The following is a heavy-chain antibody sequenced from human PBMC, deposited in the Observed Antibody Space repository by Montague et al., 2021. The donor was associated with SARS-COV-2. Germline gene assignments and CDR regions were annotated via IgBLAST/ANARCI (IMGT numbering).Heavy chain of an antibody. CDR3: ARAPPGYGGFVVVVAADFDD. D-gene: IGHD2-15*01. CDR2: IYYSGST. CDR1: GGSISSSSYY. Sequence: SETLSLTCTVSGGSISSSSYYWGWIRQPPGKGLEWIGSIYYSGSTYYNPSLKSRVTISVDTSKNQFSLKLRSVTAADTAVYYCARAPPGYGGFVVVVAADFDDWGQGTLVTVSS. V-gene: IGHV4-39*07. J-gene: IGHJ4*02.